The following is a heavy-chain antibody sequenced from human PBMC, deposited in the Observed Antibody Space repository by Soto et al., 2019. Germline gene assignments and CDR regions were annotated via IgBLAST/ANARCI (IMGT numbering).Heavy chain of an antibody. CDR1: GGSISSGGYY. D-gene: IGHD3-3*01. CDR2: IYYSGST. V-gene: IGHV4-31*03. Sequence: QVQLQESGPGLVKPSQTLSLTCTVSGGSISSGGYYWSWIRQHPGKGLEWIGYIYYSGSTYYNPSLKSRVTISVDTSKNQFSLKLSSVTAADTAVYYCARGALLRFLEWLPQVDWFDPWGQGTLVTVSS. CDR3: ARGALLRFLEWLPQVDWFDP. J-gene: IGHJ5*02.